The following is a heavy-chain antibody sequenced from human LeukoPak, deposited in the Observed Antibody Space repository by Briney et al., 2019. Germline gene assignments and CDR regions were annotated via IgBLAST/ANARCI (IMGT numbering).Heavy chain of an antibody. J-gene: IGHJ1*01. V-gene: IGHV4-4*02. Sequence: SETLSLTCAVSGGSISSSNWWSWVRQPPGKGLEWIGEINHSGSTNYNPSLKSRVTISVDTSKNQFSLKLSSVTAADTAVYYCARRLLGYCSGGSCYSGYFQHWGQGTLVTVSS. CDR2: INHSGST. D-gene: IGHD2-15*01. CDR3: ARRLLGYCSGGSCYSGYFQH. CDR1: GGSISSSNW.